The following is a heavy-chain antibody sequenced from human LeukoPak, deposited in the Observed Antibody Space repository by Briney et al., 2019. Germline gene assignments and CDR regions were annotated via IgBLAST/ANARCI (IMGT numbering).Heavy chain of an antibody. Sequence: GASVKVSCKASGYTFTSYAMNWVRQAPGQGLEWMGGIIPIFGTANYAQKFQGRVTITADKSTSTAYMELSSLRSGDTAVYYCARSSIIAAAGPYYFDYWGQGTLVTVSS. J-gene: IGHJ4*02. V-gene: IGHV1-69*06. CDR2: IIPIFGTA. CDR1: GYTFTSYA. CDR3: ARSSIIAAAGPYYFDY. D-gene: IGHD6-13*01.